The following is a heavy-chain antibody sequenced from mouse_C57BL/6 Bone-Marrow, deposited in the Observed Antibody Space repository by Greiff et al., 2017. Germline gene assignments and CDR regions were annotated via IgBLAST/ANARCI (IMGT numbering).Heavy chain of an antibody. J-gene: IGHJ2*01. CDR3: ARRGPYYGSSYFDY. V-gene: IGHV1-76*01. Sequence: QVQLQQSGAELVRPGASVKLSCKASGYTFPDYYINWVKQRPGQGLEWIARIYPGSGNTYYNGKFKGKATLTAEKSSSTAYMQLSSLTSEDSAVYFCARRGPYYGSSYFDYWGQGTTLTVSS. D-gene: IGHD1-1*01. CDR1: GYTFPDYY. CDR2: IYPGSGNT.